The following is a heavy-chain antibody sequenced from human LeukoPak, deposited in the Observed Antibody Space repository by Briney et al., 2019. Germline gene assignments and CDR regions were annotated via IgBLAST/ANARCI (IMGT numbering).Heavy chain of an antibody. CDR1: GDSISNYY. CDR3: ARDQFRSSFDY. V-gene: IGHV4-4*07. Sequence: SSETLSLTCTVSGDSISNYYWTWIRQPAGKGLEWIGRIYTSGSTKYNPFLKSRVTMSIDTSQNQFSLKLTSVTAADTAVYYCARDQFRSSFDYWGQGTLVTVSS. CDR2: IYTSGST. J-gene: IGHJ4*02.